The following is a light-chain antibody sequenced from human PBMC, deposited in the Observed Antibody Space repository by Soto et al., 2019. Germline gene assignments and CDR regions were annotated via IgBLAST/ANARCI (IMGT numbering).Light chain of an antibody. CDR3: NSYTSSSTLYV. J-gene: IGLJ1*01. CDR2: EVS. Sequence: QSALTQPASVSGSPGQSITISCTGTSSDIGGYNYVSWYQQHPGKAPKLMLYEVSNRPSGVSNRFSGSKSGNTASLTITGLQAEDEADYYCNSYTSSSTLYVVGNGTKVTVL. CDR1: SSDIGGYNY. V-gene: IGLV2-14*01.